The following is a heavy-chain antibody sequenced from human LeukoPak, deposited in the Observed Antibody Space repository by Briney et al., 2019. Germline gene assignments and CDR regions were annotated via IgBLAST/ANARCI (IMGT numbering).Heavy chain of an antibody. CDR2: ISSNGGST. CDR1: GFTFSSYA. J-gene: IGHJ3*02. V-gene: IGHV3-64*01. CDR3: ARESGDYPIPDAFDI. Sequence: PGGSLRLSCAASGFTFSSYAMHWVRQAPGKGLEYVSAISSNGGSTYYANSVKGRFTISRDNSKNTLYLQMGSLRAEDMAVYYCARESGDYPIPDAFDIWGQGTMVTVSS. D-gene: IGHD4-17*01.